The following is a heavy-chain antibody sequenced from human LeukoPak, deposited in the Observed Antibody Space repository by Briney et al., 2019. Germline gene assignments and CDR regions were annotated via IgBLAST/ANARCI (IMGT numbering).Heavy chain of an antibody. D-gene: IGHD2-21*02. Sequence: PSETLSLTCTVSSDSMSNNYWSWIRQPPGKGLEWIGYIYISGSTDTNPSLKSRVTMSIDTSRSQFSLRLTSVTAADTAVYYCARFARHVTYFFDNWGQGTLVTVAS. CDR1: SDSMSNNY. CDR3: ARFARHVTYFFDN. J-gene: IGHJ4*02. V-gene: IGHV4-4*09. CDR2: IYISGST.